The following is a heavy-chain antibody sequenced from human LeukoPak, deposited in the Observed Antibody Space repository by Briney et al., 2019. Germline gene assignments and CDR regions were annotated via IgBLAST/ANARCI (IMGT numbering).Heavy chain of an antibody. D-gene: IGHD5-12*01. CDR1: GYTFTGYY. J-gene: IGHJ4*02. CDR3: AREGYSRYGGEKGFDY. V-gene: IGHV1-2*06. Sequence: ASVKVSCKASGYTFTGYYMHWVRQALGQGLEWMGRINPNSGGTNYAQKFQGRVTMTRDTSISTAYMELSRLRSDDTAVYYCAREGYSRYGGEKGFDYWGQGTLVTVSS. CDR2: INPNSGGT.